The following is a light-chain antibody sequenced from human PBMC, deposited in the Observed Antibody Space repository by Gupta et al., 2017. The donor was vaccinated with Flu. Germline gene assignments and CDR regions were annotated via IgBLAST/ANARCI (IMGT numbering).Light chain of an antibody. Sequence: PTLSVLPGERATPSGGASRSIKGNYAWCQQKPGQAPRLLLSDASTRATGVPARFSGGGSGTEFTLPISRVQSADFAISYCQQYNNSPPWTFGQGTKVEF. CDR2: DAS. CDR3: QQYNNSPPWT. J-gene: IGKJ1*01. CDR1: RSIKGN. V-gene: IGKV3-15*01.